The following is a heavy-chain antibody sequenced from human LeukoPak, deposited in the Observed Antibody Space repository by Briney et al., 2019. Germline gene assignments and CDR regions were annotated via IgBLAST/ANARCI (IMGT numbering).Heavy chain of an antibody. Sequence: KASETLSLTCTISGDSFRSGFYWAWIRQPPGKGLEWIGSIDHSGNIYYNASLKSRVTMSVDTSMNQFSLRLSSVTAADTAVFYCARDQAHSYGSFLFDYWGQGTLVTVSS. J-gene: IGHJ4*02. CDR2: IDHSGNI. V-gene: IGHV4-38-2*02. CDR1: GDSFRSGFY. CDR3: ARDQAHSYGSFLFDY. D-gene: IGHD5-18*01.